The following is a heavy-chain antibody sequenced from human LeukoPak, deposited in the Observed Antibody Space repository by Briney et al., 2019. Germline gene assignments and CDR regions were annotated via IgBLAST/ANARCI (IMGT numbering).Heavy chain of an antibody. J-gene: IGHJ4*02. V-gene: IGHV4-59*01. CDR3: ASNVVGATYVYFDY. CDR2: IYYSGST. CDR1: GGSISSYY. D-gene: IGHD1-26*01. Sequence: KPSETLSLTCTGSGGSISSYYWSWIRQPPGKGLEWIGYIYYSGSTNYNPSLKSRVTISVDTSKNQFSLKLTSVTAADTAVYYCASNVVGATYVYFDYWGQGALVTVSS.